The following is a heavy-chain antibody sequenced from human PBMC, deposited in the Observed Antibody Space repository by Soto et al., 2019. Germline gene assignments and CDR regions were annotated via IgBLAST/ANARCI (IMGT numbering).Heavy chain of an antibody. J-gene: IGHJ6*02. Sequence: PSETLSLTCTFSGGSIRSYYWSLIRQPPGKGLEWIGYIYYSGSTNYNPSLKSRVTISVDTSKNQFSLKLSSVTAADTAVYYCARGITIFGVVPNPGGMDVWGQGTTVTVSS. CDR1: GGSIRSYY. D-gene: IGHD3-3*01. CDR3: ARGITIFGVVPNPGGMDV. CDR2: IYYSGST. V-gene: IGHV4-59*01.